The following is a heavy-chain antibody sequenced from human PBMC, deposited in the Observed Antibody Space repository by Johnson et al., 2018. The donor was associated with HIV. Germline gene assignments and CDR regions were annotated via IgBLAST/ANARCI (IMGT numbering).Heavy chain of an antibody. Sequence: QMLLVESGGGVVQPERSLRLSCAASGFTFGNYAMHWVRQHPGEGLEWVAVIWSDGSNKYYAASVKGRFTVSRDNSKNTLYLQMSNLRADDTAVYYCARAHYDSSGYLLKGGAFDIWGKGTMVTVSS. CDR1: GFTFGNYA. V-gene: IGHV3-33*01. D-gene: IGHD3-22*01. CDR2: IWSDGSNK. J-gene: IGHJ3*02. CDR3: ARAHYDSSGYLLKGGAFDI.